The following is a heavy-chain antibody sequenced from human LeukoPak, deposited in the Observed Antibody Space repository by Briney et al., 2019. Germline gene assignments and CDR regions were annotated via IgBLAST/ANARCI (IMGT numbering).Heavy chain of an antibody. D-gene: IGHD2-15*01. J-gene: IGHJ4*02. Sequence: PGGSLRLTCAASGFTFGSYEMNWVRQAPGKGLEWVSFISRSGRTIYYADSLKGRFTISRDNAKNSLYLQMNSLRAEDTAVYYCATDLPRCSSGGSCYSGNDYWGQGTLVAVSS. CDR2: ISRSGRTI. V-gene: IGHV3-48*03. CDR1: GFTFGSYE. CDR3: ATDLPRCSSGGSCYSGNDY.